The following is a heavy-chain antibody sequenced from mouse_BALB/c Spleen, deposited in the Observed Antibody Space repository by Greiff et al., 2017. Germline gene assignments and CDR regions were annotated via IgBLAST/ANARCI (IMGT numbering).Heavy chain of an antibody. D-gene: IGHD2-12*01. J-gene: IGHJ2*01. CDR3: ARQRVYYSLDY. Sequence: EVMLVESGGDLVKPGGSLKLSCAASGFTFSSYGMSWVRQTPDKRLEWVATISSGGSYTYYPDSVKGRFTISRDNAKNTLYLQMSSLKSEDTAMYYCARQRVYYSLDYWGQGTTLTVSS. CDR2: ISSGGSYT. CDR1: GFTFSSYG. V-gene: IGHV5-6*01.